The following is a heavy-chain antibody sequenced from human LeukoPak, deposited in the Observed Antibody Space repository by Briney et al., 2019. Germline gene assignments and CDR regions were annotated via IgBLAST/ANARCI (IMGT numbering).Heavy chain of an antibody. Sequence: SETLSLTCTVSGGSISRYYWSWIRQPPGKGLEWIGYIYYSGSTDCNPSLKSRVTISVDTSSNHFSLKVNSVTAADTAVYYCARSKSWGFDAFDIWGQGTMVTVSS. V-gene: IGHV4-59*08. CDR3: ARSKSWGFDAFDI. CDR2: IYYSGST. CDR1: GGSISRYY. J-gene: IGHJ3*02. D-gene: IGHD7-27*01.